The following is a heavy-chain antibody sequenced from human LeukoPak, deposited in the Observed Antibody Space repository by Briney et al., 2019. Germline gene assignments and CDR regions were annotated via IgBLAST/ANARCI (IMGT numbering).Heavy chain of an antibody. Sequence: ASVKVSCKASGYTFTTYYMHWVRQAPGQGLEWMGMIYPSGGSTSYAQKFQGRVTMTRDTSTSTIYMEMSSLRSEDTAVYYCARLYGISNSWFDPWGQGTLVTVSS. J-gene: IGHJ5*02. D-gene: IGHD3-9*01. CDR1: GYTFTTYY. CDR3: ARLYGISNSWFDP. V-gene: IGHV1-46*03. CDR2: IYPSGGST.